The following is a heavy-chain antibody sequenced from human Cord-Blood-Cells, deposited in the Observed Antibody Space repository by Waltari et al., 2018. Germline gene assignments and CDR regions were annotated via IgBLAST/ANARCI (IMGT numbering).Heavy chain of an antibody. D-gene: IGHD6-6*01. Sequence: QITLKESGPTLVKPTQTLTLTCTFSGFSLSTSGVGVGWIRQPPGKALEWLALISWDDDKRYRPPLKSRRTITKDTSKNQVVLTMTNMDPVDTATYYCAHEYSSSSGGYFDYWGQGTLVTVSS. CDR3: AHEYSSSSGGYFDY. CDR2: ISWDDDK. J-gene: IGHJ4*02. CDR1: GFSLSTSGVG. V-gene: IGHV2-5*02.